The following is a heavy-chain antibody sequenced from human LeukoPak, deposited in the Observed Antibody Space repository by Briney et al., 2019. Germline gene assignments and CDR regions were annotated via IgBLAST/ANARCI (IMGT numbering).Heavy chain of an antibody. V-gene: IGHV4-39*01. Sequence: SETLSLTCTVSGASISSSIYYWGWIRQPPGKGLEWIGSIYYSGSTYYNPSLKSRVTISVDTSKSQFSLKLTSVTAADTALYYCARHYYGSGRRDYWGQGTLVTVSS. CDR2: IYYSGST. D-gene: IGHD3-10*01. CDR3: ARHYYGSGRRDY. J-gene: IGHJ4*02. CDR1: GASISSSIYY.